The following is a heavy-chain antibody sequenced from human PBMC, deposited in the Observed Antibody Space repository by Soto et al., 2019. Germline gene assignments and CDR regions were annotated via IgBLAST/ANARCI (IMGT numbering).Heavy chain of an antibody. CDR3: ALALGPTPGLDY. CDR1: GASTVSHYH. J-gene: IGHJ4*02. D-gene: IGHD1-26*01. Sequence: QVQLQESGPGLVKPSQTLSLTCSVSGASTVSHYHWTWIRQPPGKGLEWMGYIFNSGTTFYNPSLTSRLSLSMDTSGTHFSLELRSVTAADTAVFYCALALGPTPGLDYWGQGTLVTVSS. V-gene: IGHV4-31*02. CDR2: IFNSGTT.